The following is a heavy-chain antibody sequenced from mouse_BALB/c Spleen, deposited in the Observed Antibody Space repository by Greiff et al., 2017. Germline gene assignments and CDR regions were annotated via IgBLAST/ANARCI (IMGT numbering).Heavy chain of an antibody. CDR2: IRLKSNNYAT. Sequence: EVQLVESGGGLVQPGGSMKLSCVASGFTFSNYWMNWVRQSPEKGLEWVAEIRLKSNNYATHYAESVKGRFTISRDDSKSSVYLQMNNLRAEDTGIYYCTRPRGSSYWYFDVWGAGTTVTVSS. V-gene: IGHV6-6*02. J-gene: IGHJ1*01. CDR3: TRPRGSSYWYFDV. CDR1: GFTFSNYW. D-gene: IGHD1-1*01.